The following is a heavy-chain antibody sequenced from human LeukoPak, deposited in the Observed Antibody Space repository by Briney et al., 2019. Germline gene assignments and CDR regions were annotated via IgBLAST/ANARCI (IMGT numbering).Heavy chain of an antibody. V-gene: IGHV3-30*02. CDR3: AKDSSSWGFDY. D-gene: IGHD6-13*01. Sequence: GGSLRLSCAASGFTFSSYAMSWVRQAPGKGLEWVAFIRYDGSKKYYADSVKGRFTISRDNSKNTLYLQMNSLRAEDTAVYYCAKDSSSWGFDYWGQGTLVTVSS. J-gene: IGHJ4*02. CDR2: IRYDGSKK. CDR1: GFTFSSYA.